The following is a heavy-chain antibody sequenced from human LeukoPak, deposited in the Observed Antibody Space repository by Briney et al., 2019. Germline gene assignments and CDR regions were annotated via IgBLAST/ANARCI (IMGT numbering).Heavy chain of an antibody. D-gene: IGHD2-2*01. Sequence: SETLSLTCSVSGDSISTYFWSWIRQPPGKGLEWIGYIYFSGSTNYNPSLKSRVTMSVDTSKTQFSLKLSSVTATDTAVYYCARAAIVPITLPTSMAHPYAFDLWGQGTVVIVSS. V-gene: IGHV4-59*08. J-gene: IGHJ3*01. CDR3: ARAAIVPITLPTSMAHPYAFDL. CDR1: GDSISTYF. CDR2: IYFSGST.